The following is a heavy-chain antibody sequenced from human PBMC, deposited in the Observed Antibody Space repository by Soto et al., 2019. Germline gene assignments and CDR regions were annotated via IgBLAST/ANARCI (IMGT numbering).Heavy chain of an antibody. CDR1: GFTFSSYA. V-gene: IGHV3-23*01. D-gene: IGHD1-20*01. J-gene: IGHJ5*02. Sequence: PGGSLRLSCAASGFTFSSYAMSWVRQAPGKGLAWVSAISGSGGSTYYADSVKGRFTISRDNSKNTLYLQMNSLRAEDTAVYYCAKDKDNWNPGWLDPWGQGTLVTVSS. CDR2: ISGSGGST. CDR3: AKDKDNWNPGWLDP.